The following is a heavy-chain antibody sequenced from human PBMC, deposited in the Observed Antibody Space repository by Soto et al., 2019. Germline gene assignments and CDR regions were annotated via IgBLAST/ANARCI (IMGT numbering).Heavy chain of an antibody. Sequence: KFQGRVTITRDTSASTAYMELSSLRSEDTAVYYCARADSLWSRDPPAGYWGQGTLVTVSS. J-gene: IGHJ4*02. CDR3: ARADSLWSRDPPAGY. V-gene: IGHV1-3*01. D-gene: IGHD3-10*01.